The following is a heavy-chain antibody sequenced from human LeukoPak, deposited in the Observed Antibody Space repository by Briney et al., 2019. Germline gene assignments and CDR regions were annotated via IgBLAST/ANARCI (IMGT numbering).Heavy chain of an antibody. CDR1: GFTFSSYA. Sequence: GGSLRLSCAASGFTFSSYAMSWVRQAPGKGLEWVSAISGSGGSTYYADSVKGRFTISRDNSKNTLYLPMNSLRAEDTAVYYCAKDRPIAVAGYYFDYWGQGTLVTVSS. CDR3: AKDRPIAVAGYYFDY. CDR2: ISGSGGST. D-gene: IGHD6-19*01. V-gene: IGHV3-23*01. J-gene: IGHJ4*02.